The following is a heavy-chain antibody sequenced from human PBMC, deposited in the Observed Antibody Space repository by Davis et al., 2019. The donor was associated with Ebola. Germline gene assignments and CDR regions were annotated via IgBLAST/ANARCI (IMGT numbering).Heavy chain of an antibody. Sequence: PSETLSLTCTVSGVSISRHYWSWIRQPPGKRLEWIGSIYYTGSASYNSSLARRATISVDTSKNQFSLKLTSLTAADTAMYYCSERGSSVWGQGTLVTVSS. J-gene: IGHJ4*02. CDR1: GVSISRHY. D-gene: IGHD3-10*01. V-gene: IGHV4-59*03. CDR3: SERGSSV. CDR2: IYYTGSA.